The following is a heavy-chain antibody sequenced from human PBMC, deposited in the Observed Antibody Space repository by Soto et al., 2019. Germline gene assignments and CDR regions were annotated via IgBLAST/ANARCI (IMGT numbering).Heavy chain of an antibody. CDR1: GGSISSSSYH. Sequence: SETLSLTCTVSGGSISSSSYHWGWIRQPPGKELEWIGSIYYSGSTYYNPSLKSRVTISVDTSKNQFSRKLSSVTAADTAVYYCARHNNLDYGDVDDAFDIWGQRTMVTVSS. CDR3: ARHNNLDYGDVDDAFDI. J-gene: IGHJ3*02. D-gene: IGHD4-17*01. CDR2: IYYSGST. V-gene: IGHV4-39*01.